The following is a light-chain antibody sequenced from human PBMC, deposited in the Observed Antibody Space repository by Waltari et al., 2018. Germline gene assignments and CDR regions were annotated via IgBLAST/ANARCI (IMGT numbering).Light chain of an antibody. CDR3: HVWDSSANWV. Sequence: SYELSQPFSMSVALGQTATITCGGDNIGSQHVQWYQQKPGQAPMVVIYRVTNRPSGIPERFSGFNSGNTATLTISGAQVGDEADYYCHVWDSSANWVFGGGTKLTVL. CDR1: NIGSQH. J-gene: IGLJ3*02. V-gene: IGLV3-9*01. CDR2: RVT.